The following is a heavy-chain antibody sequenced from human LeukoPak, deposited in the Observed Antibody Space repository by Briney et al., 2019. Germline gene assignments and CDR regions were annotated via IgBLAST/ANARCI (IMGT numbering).Heavy chain of an antibody. CDR2: ISWNSGSI. Sequence: GGSLRLSCAASGFTFDDCTMHWVRQAPGKGLEWVSSISWNSGSIAYADSVKGRFTISRDNAKNSLFLQMNSLRAEDTALYYRAKGLVGTTTFMDYWGQGTLVTVSS. V-gene: IGHV3-9*01. J-gene: IGHJ4*02. CDR1: GFTFDDCT. D-gene: IGHD1-26*01. CDR3: AKGLVGTTTFMDY.